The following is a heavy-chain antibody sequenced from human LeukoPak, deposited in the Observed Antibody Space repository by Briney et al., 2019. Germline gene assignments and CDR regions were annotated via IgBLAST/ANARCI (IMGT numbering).Heavy chain of an antibody. CDR3: ARGQRCTNGVCSYYYGMDV. Sequence: GGSLRLSCAASGFTFSDYYMSWIRQAPGKGLEWVSYISSSGSTIYYADSVKGRFTISRDNAKNSLYLQMNSLRAEDTAVYYCARGQRCTNGVCSYYYGMDVWGQGTTVTASS. CDR2: ISSSGSTI. CDR1: GFTFSDYY. J-gene: IGHJ6*02. V-gene: IGHV3-11*01. D-gene: IGHD2-8*01.